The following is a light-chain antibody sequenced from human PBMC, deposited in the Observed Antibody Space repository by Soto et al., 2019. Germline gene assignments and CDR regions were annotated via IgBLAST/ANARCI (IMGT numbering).Light chain of an antibody. Sequence: DIVLTQSPLSLPVNPGEPASISCRSSESLLQRNGYTYLDWYLQKPGQSPQLLIYLGSTRYSGVPDRFSGSGAGTDFALTISRVEADDVGIYYCIQVLQTPFILGQGTKLEIK. V-gene: IGKV2-28*01. CDR2: LGS. CDR1: ESLLQRNGYTY. J-gene: IGKJ2*01. CDR3: IQVLQTPFI.